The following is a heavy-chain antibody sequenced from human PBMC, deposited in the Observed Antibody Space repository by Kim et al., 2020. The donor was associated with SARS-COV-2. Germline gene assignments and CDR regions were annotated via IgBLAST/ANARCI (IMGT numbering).Heavy chain of an antibody. Sequence: ASVKVSCKASGYTFTSYYMHWVRQAPGQGLEWMGIINPSGGSTSYAQKFQGRVTMTRDTSTSTVYMELSSLRSEDTAVYYCATCTVANDVFNYWGQGTLVTVSS. CDR1: GYTFTSYY. V-gene: IGHV1-46*01. CDR2: INPSGGST. D-gene: IGHD4-17*01. CDR3: ATCTVANDVFNY. J-gene: IGHJ4*02.